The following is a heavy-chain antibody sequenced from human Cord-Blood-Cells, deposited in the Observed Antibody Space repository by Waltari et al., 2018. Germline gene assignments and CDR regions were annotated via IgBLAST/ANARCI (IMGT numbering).Heavy chain of an antibody. D-gene: IGHD6-6*01. V-gene: IGHV1-2*06. CDR3: AIIAARSNLDY. CDR2: INPNSGGT. CDR1: GYSFTAYY. Sequence: QVQLVQSGAEVKKPGASVKVSCKASGYSFTAYYMHWVRQAHGRGLEWMGRINPNSGGTNYAQKFQGRVTMTRDTSISTAYMELSRLRSDDTAVYYCAIIAARSNLDYWGQGTLVTVSS. J-gene: IGHJ4*02.